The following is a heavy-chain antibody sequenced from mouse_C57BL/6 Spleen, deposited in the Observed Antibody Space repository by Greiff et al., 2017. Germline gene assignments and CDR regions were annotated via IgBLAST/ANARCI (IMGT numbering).Heavy chain of an antibody. CDR2: IDPNSGGT. D-gene: IGHD1-1*01. J-gene: IGHJ2*01. CDR1: GYTFTSYW. CDR3: AREGITTVGATGYFDY. Sequence: QVQLKQPGAGLVKPGASVKLSCKASGYTFTSYWMRWVKQRPGRGLEWIGGIDPNSGGTKYNETFKSKATLTVDTPSSTAYMQLSSLTSEDSAVYYCAREGITTVGATGYFDYWGQGTTLTVSS. V-gene: IGHV1-72*01.